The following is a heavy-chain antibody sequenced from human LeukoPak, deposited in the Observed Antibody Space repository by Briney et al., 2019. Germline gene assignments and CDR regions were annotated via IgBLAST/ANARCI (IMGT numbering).Heavy chain of an antibody. CDR2: ISGSGGST. V-gene: IGHV3-23*01. CDR1: GFTFSSYA. J-gene: IGHJ4*02. CDR3: AKDRYYYDSSGYPVDY. Sequence: GGSLRLSCAASGFTFSSYAMSWVRQAPGKGLEWVSAISGSGGSTYYADSVKGRFTISRDNSKNTLYLQMNSLRAEDTAVYYCAKDRYYYDSSGYPVDYWGQGTLVTVSS. D-gene: IGHD3-22*01.